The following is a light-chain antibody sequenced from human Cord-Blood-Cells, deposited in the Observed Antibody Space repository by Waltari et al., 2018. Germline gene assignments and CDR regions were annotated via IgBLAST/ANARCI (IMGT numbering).Light chain of an antibody. V-gene: IGLV2-11*01. CDR1: SSHVGGHNY. J-gene: IGLJ2*01. Sequence: QSALTQPRSVSGSPGQSVTISCTGTSSHVGGHNYVSWYQQHPGKAPKLMIYDVSKRPSGVPDRFSGSKSGNTASLTISGLQAEDEADYYCCSYAGSYTFVVFGGGTKLTVL. CDR2: DVS. CDR3: CSYAGSYTFVV.